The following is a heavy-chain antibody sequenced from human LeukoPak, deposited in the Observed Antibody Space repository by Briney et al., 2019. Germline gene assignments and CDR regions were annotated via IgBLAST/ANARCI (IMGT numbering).Heavy chain of an antibody. CDR3: ARDYDYDYVWGSYRAGSRDAFDI. CDR2: IYSGGST. Sequence: GGSLRLSCAASGFTVSSNYMSWVRQAPGKGLEWVSVIYSGGSTYYADSVKGRFTISRDNSKNTLYLQMNSLRAEDTAVYYCARDYDYDYVWGSYRAGSRDAFDIWGQGTMVTVSS. J-gene: IGHJ3*02. D-gene: IGHD3-16*02. CDR1: GFTVSSNY. V-gene: IGHV3-53*01.